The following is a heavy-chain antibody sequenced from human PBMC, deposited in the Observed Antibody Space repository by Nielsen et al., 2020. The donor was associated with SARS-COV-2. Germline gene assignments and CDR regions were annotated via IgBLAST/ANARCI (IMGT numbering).Heavy chain of an antibody. Sequence: ASVKVSCKASGYTFSNFGLSWVRQAPGRGLEWIGWISGFNGNTNYLQKFKGRVTMTTHSSTGTVYMELWSLRADDTAIYYCARWRTYGNGWDFWGQGTLVTVSS. CDR2: ISGFNGNT. V-gene: IGHV1-18*01. CDR3: ARWRTYGNGWDF. J-gene: IGHJ4*02. D-gene: IGHD6-19*01. CDR1: GYTFSNFG.